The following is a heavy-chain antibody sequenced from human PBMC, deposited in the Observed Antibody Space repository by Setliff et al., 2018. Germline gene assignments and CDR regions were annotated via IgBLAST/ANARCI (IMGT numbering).Heavy chain of an antibody. CDR3: ARDRQYCSSPTCYSSYFYYYGMDV. Sequence: PSETLSLTCDVSNYSISSGYYWGWVRQPPGKGLEWIATIYYGGGTYYNPSLKSRVTISVDTSKNQFSLKLSSVTAADTAVYYCARDRQYCSSPTCYSSYFYYYGMDVWG. V-gene: IGHV4-38-2*02. CDR2: IYYGGGT. J-gene: IGHJ6*01. D-gene: IGHD2-2*02. CDR1: NYSISSGYY.